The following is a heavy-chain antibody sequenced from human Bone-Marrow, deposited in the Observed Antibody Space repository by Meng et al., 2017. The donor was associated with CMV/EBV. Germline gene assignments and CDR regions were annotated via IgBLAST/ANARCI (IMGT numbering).Heavy chain of an antibody. CDR2: IYYSGST. Sequence: GDYYWSWIRQPRGKGLEWIGYIYYSGSTYYNPSLKSRVTISVDTSKNQFSLKLSSVTAADTAVYYCARGGYDSSGYYYTTEVFFDYWGQGTLVTVSS. CDR3: ARGGYDSSGYYYTTEVFFDY. J-gene: IGHJ4*02. V-gene: IGHV4-30-4*01. D-gene: IGHD3-22*01. CDR1: GDYY.